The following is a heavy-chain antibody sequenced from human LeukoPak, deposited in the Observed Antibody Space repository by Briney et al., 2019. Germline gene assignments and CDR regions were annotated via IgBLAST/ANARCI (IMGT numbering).Heavy chain of an antibody. J-gene: IGHJ5*02. Sequence: GRSLRLSCAASGFTFSSYGMHWVHQAPGKGLEWVAVISYDGSNKYYADSVKGRFTISRDNSKNTLYLQMNSLRAEDTAVYYCAKHNQSPPAAVSDNWFDPWGQGTLVTVSS. D-gene: IGHD6-13*01. V-gene: IGHV3-30*18. CDR3: AKHNQSPPAAVSDNWFDP. CDR1: GFTFSSYG. CDR2: ISYDGSNK.